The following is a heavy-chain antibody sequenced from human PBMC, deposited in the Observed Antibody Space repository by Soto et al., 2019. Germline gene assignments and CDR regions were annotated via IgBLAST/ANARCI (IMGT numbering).Heavy chain of an antibody. Sequence: ASVKVSCKASGYTFSNYDIDWVRQATGQGLEWMGWLNPNTDKTGSAQKFQGRVTMTRNTSISTAYVELSGLRSDDTAVYYCARGIKGLPPSAFDIWGQGTRVTVSS. D-gene: IGHD5-12*01. J-gene: IGHJ3*02. CDR2: LNPNTDKT. V-gene: IGHV1-8*01. CDR3: ARGIKGLPPSAFDI. CDR1: GYTFSNYD.